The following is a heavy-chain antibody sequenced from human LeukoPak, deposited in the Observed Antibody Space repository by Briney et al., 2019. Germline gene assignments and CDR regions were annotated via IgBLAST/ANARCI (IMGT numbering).Heavy chain of an antibody. V-gene: IGHV7-4-1*02. CDR1: GYIFTNYA. Sequence: ASVRVSCKASGYIFTNYAINWMRQAPGQGLEWMGWITTSTGNPTYAQGFTGRFVFSSDSSVNTAYLQISSLKAEDTAVYYCAKSAAPWGWFDPWGQGTLLTVSS. CDR3: AKSAAPWGWFDP. D-gene: IGHD2-2*01. J-gene: IGHJ5*02. CDR2: ITTSTGNP.